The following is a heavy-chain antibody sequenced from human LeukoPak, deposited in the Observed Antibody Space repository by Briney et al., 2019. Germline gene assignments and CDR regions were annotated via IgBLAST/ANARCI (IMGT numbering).Heavy chain of an antibody. CDR2: ISYDGSNK. D-gene: IGHD6-13*01. Sequence: PGGSLRLSCAASGFTFSSYGMHWVRQAPGKGLEWVAVISYDGSNKYYADSVKGRFTISRDNAKNSLYLQMNSLRAEDTALYYCAKEGAAAGTVSYWGQGTLVTVSS. CDR1: GFTFSSYG. J-gene: IGHJ4*02. V-gene: IGHV3-30*18. CDR3: AKEGAAAGTVSY.